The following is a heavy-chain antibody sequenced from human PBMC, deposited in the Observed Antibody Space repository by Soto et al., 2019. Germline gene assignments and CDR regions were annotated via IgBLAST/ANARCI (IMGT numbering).Heavy chain of an antibody. V-gene: IGHV3-33*01. Sequence: QVHLVESGGAVVQPGRSLRLACEASGFIFSDYGMHWVRQAPGKGLEWVAVIYYDGSNEHYSDSVRGRFTISRDNSKNMVYLQMNSLRAEDTAIYYCARWWNDEEWVETMDVWGQGTTVTVSS. D-gene: IGHD1-1*01. CDR2: IYYDGSNE. J-gene: IGHJ6*01. CDR1: GFIFSDYG. CDR3: ARWWNDEEWVETMDV.